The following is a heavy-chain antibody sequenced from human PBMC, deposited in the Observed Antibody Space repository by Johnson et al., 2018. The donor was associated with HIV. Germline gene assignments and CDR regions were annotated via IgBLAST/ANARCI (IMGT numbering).Heavy chain of an antibody. Sequence: LVESGGSLRLSCVVSGFAFNTYWMSWARQAPGKGLEWVANIKNDGSDNIGYADSVKGRFTISRDNTKNSLYVQMNSLRAEDTALYNCAKDMSPYSYGFKVPRAFDIWGQGTMVTVSS. D-gene: IGHD5-18*01. CDR1: GFAFNTYW. V-gene: IGHV3-7*05. J-gene: IGHJ3*02. CDR2: IKNDGSDNI. CDR3: AKDMSPYSYGFKVPRAFDI.